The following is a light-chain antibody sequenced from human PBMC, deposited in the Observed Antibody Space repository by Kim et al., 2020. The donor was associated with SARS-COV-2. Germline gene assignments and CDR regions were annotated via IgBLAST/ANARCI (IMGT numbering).Light chain of an antibody. V-gene: IGKV3-15*01. Sequence: PGDGATLSCRASQSVASNLAWYQQRPGQAPRLLIYGASTRATGVPARFSGSGSETEFTLTISSLQSEDFAVYYCQQYNAWPPSITFGQGTRLEIK. J-gene: IGKJ5*01. CDR1: QSVASN. CDR3: QQYNAWPPSIT. CDR2: GAS.